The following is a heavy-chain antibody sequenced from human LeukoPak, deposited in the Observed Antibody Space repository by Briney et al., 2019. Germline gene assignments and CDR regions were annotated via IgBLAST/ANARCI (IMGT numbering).Heavy chain of an antibody. CDR3: ARYYYDFWSGSWFDP. D-gene: IGHD3-3*01. CDR1: GGSISSSSCY. V-gene: IGHV4-39*01. J-gene: IGHJ5*02. CDR2: IYYSGST. Sequence: SETLSLTCTVSGGSISSSSCYWGWIRQPPGKGLEWIGSIYYSGSTYYNPSLKSRVTISVDTSKNQFSLKRSSVTAADTAVYYCARYYYDFWSGSWFDPWGQGTLVTVSS.